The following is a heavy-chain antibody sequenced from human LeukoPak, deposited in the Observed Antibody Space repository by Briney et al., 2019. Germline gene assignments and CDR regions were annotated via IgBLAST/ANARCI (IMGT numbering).Heavy chain of an antibody. CDR1: GFTFSSYS. CDR3: AKDGGYCSSATCYAWDY. J-gene: IGHJ4*02. D-gene: IGHD2-2*03. CDR2: ISGSGGST. V-gene: IGHV3-23*01. Sequence: AGGSLRLSCAASGFTFSSYSMNWVRQAPGKGLEWVSAISGSGGSTYYADSVKGRFTISRDNSKNTLYLQMNSLRAEDTAVYYCAKDGGYCSSATCYAWDYWGQGTLVIVSS.